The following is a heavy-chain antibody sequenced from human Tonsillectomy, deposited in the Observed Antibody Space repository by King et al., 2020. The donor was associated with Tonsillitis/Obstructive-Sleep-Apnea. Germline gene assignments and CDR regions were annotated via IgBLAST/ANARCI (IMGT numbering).Heavy chain of an antibody. V-gene: IGHV3-33*01. J-gene: IGHJ6*03. CDR1: GFTFSSYG. Sequence: VQLVQSGGGVVQPGRSLRLSCAASGFTFSSYGMHWVRQAPGKGLEWVAVIWYDGSNKYYADSVKGRFTISRDNSKNTLYLQMNSLRAEDTAVYYCARDAAIVVVPAAIRYYYYYMDVWGKGTTVTVSS. CDR2: IWYDGSNK. D-gene: IGHD2-2*02. CDR3: ARDAAIVVVPAAIRYYYYYMDV.